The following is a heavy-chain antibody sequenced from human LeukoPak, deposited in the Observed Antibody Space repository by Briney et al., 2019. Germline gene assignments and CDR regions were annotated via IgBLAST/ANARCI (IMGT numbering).Heavy chain of an antibody. V-gene: IGHV4-30-2*01. CDR3: ARGVAGRLPKFDY. D-gene: IGHD6-19*01. CDR2: IYHSGGT. CDR1: GGSISSGGYS. J-gene: IGHJ4*02. Sequence: PSETLSLTCAVSGGSISSGGYSWSWIRQPPGKGLEWIGYIYHSGGTYYNPSLKSRVTISVDRSKNQFSLKLSSVTAADTAVYYCARGVAGRLPKFDYWGRGTLVTVSS.